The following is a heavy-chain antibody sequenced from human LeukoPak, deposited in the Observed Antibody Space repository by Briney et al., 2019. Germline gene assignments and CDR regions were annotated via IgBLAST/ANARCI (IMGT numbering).Heavy chain of an antibody. D-gene: IGHD6-13*01. V-gene: IGHV3-33*08. J-gene: IGHJ4*02. CDR2: IWYDGSNK. Sequence: GGSLRLSCAASGFIFSNYAMSWVRPAPGKGLEWVAVIWYDGSNKYYADSVKGRFTISRDNSKNTLYLQMNSLRAEDTAVYYCARVSSAAALSYWGQGTLVTVSS. CDR3: ARVSSAAALSY. CDR1: GFIFSNYA.